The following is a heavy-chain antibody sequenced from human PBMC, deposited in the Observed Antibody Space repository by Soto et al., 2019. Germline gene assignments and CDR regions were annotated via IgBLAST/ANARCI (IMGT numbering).Heavy chain of an antibody. V-gene: IGHV4-38-2*01. CDR2: IYPSGNT. D-gene: IGHD3-3*01. CDR1: GDSVTSGFY. Sequence: SETLSLTCAVSGDSVTSGFYWAWIRQPPGKGLEWIGSIYPSGNTYYNPSLKSRITMSFDTPKNQFSLKVTSVTAADTAVYYCASPRQGNYDFLSGYYALDYWSQGTLVTVSS. J-gene: IGHJ4*02. CDR3: ASPRQGNYDFLSGYYALDY.